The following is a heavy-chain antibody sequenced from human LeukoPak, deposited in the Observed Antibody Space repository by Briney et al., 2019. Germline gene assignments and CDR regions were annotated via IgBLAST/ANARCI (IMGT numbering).Heavy chain of an antibody. CDR3: AHDPYSSGWYGLWY. D-gene: IGHD6-19*01. CDR1: GGSISSYY. V-gene: IGHV4-59*12. Sequence: SETLSLTCTVSGGSISSYYWSWIRQPPGKGLEWIGYIYYSGSTNYNPSLKGRVTISVDTSKNQFSLKLSSVTAADTAVYYCAHDPYSSGWYGLWYWGQGTLVTVSS. CDR2: IYYSGST. J-gene: IGHJ4*02.